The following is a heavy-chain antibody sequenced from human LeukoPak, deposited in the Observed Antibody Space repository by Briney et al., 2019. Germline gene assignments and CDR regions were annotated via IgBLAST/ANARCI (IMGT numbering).Heavy chain of an antibody. V-gene: IGHV4-59*01. CDR1: GGSISSYY. CDR3: ARGGGDVFYYDSSGYYYGMDV. D-gene: IGHD3-22*01. CDR2: IYYSGST. Sequence: TPSETLSLTCTVSGGSISSYYWSWLRQPPGKGLEWIGYIYYSGSTNYNPSLKSRVTISVDTSKNQFSLKLSSVTAADTAVYYCARGGGDVFYYDSSGYYYGMDVWGQGTTVTVSS. J-gene: IGHJ6*02.